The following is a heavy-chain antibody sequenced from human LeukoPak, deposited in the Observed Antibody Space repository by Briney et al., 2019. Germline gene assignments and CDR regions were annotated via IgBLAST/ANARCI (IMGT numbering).Heavy chain of an antibody. J-gene: IGHJ4*02. D-gene: IGHD5-18*01. CDR2: IDPSDSYT. V-gene: IGHV5-10-1*01. CDR1: GSSFTIYW. CDR3: ARHPGYIYGSDY. Sequence: GASLQISCKGSGSSFTIYWISWVRQLPGKGLEWVASIDPSDSYTNYSPSFQGHVTISADESINTAYLHWSSLQASDTAMYYCARHPGYIYGSDYWGQGTLVTVSS.